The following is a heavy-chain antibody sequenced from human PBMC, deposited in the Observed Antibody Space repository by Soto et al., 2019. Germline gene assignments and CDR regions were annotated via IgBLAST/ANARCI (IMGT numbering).Heavy chain of an antibody. J-gene: IGHJ5*02. D-gene: IGHD3-10*01. V-gene: IGHV1-2*02. Sequence: ASVKVSCKASGCTFTGYYMHWVRQAPGQGLEWMGWINPNSGGTNYAQKFQGRVTMTRDTSISTAYMELSRLRSDDTAVYYCARARERCNWFAPWGQGTLVTVSS. CDR2: INPNSGGT. CDR1: GCTFTGYY. CDR3: ARARERCNWFAP.